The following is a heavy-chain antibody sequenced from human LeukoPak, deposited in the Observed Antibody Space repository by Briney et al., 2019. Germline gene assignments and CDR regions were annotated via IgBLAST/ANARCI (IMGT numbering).Heavy chain of an antibody. CDR1: GFTFSSYW. J-gene: IGHJ6*02. CDR3: ARDLTRYFDWLFTYYYYGMDV. Sequence: GGSLRLSCAASGFTFSSYWMSWVRQAPGKGLEWVANIKQDGSERYYVDSVEGRFTISRDNAKNSLYLQMNSLRAEDTAVYYCARDLTRYFDWLFTYYYYGMDVWGQGTTVTVSS. D-gene: IGHD3-9*01. CDR2: IKQDGSER. V-gene: IGHV3-7*01.